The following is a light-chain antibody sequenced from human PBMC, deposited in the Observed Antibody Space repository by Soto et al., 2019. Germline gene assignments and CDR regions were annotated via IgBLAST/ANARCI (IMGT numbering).Light chain of an antibody. J-gene: IGLJ3*02. Sequence: QSALTQPASVSGSPGQSITISCTGSSSDVGGSNHVSWYQHHPGKAPKLMIYEVSNRPAGVSNRFSGSKSDNTASLTISGLQAENEADYYRSSYRYISGLKWVFGGGTKLTVL. CDR1: SSDVGGSNH. CDR3: SSYRYISGLKWV. V-gene: IGLV2-14*01. CDR2: EVS.